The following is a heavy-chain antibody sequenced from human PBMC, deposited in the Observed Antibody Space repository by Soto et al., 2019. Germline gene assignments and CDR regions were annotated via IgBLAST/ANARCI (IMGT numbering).Heavy chain of an antibody. Sequence: GSLGLSWAESCFTGRNGWMRWARQAPGKGLEWVGRIKSKTDGGTTDYAAPVNGRFTISRDDSKNTLYLQMNSLKTEDTPVYYCTTTSRSGWSSWGHGALVTVS. CDR2: IKSKTDGGTT. D-gene: IGHD6-19*01. CDR3: TTTSRSGWSS. CDR1: CFTGRNGW. J-gene: IGHJ5*01. V-gene: IGHV3-15*07.